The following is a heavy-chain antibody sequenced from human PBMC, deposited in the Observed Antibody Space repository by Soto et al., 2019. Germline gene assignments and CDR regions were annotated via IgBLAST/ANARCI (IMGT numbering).Heavy chain of an antibody. D-gene: IGHD3-16*01. CDR2: INPNSGGT. CDR1: GYTFTGYY. V-gene: IGHV1-2*04. CDR3: ARDQGGYYGMDV. Sequence: ASVKVSCKASGYTFTGYYMHWVRQAPGQGLEWMGWINPNSGGTNYAQKFQGWVTMTRDTPISTAYMELSRLRSDDTAVYYCARDQGGYYGMDVWGQGTTVTVSS. J-gene: IGHJ6*02.